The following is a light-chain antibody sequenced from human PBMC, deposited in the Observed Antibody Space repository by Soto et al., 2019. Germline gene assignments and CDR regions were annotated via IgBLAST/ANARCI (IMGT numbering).Light chain of an antibody. J-gene: IGKJ1*01. CDR3: QQYNDNRT. Sequence: EIQMTQSPSTLFASVGDRVTITCRASQSVSRWLAWYQQKPGKAPKLLIYKASTLESGVPSRFSGSGSGTEFTLAISSLQPDDSATYYCQQYNDNRTFGQGTKVDIK. V-gene: IGKV1-5*03. CDR1: QSVSRW. CDR2: KAS.